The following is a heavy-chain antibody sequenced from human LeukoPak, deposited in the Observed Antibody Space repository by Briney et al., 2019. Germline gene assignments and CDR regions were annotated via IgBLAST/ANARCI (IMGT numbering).Heavy chain of an antibody. J-gene: IGHJ4*02. V-gene: IGHV4-59*11. CDR3: ARGSTGAWDY. CDR1: GGSISSHY. D-gene: IGHD1-1*01. Sequence: SETLSLTCTVSGGSISSHYWSWIRQPPGKGLEWIGYIHYSGSMNHNPALKSRVTISVDTSKNQFSLKLTSVTAADTAVYYCARGSTGAWDYWGQGTLVTVPS. CDR2: IHYSGSM.